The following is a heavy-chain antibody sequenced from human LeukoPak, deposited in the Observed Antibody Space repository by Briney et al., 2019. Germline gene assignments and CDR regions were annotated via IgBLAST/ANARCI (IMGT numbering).Heavy chain of an antibody. V-gene: IGHV1-69*13. CDR2: IIPIFGTA. J-gene: IGHJ4*02. CDR1: GGTFSSYA. CDR3: ARVALRGGYFDY. D-gene: IGHD3-16*01. Sequence: SVKVSCKASGGTFSSYAISWVRQAPGQGLEWMGGIIPIFGTANYAQKFQGRVTITADESTSTAYMELSSLRSEDTAVYYCARVALRGGYFDYWGQGTLVTVFS.